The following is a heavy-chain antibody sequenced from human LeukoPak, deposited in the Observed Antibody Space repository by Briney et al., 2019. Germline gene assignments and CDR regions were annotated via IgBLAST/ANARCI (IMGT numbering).Heavy chain of an antibody. CDR2: ISNSGSTI. CDR1: GFTLSSYE. Sequence: GGSLRLSCAVSGFTLSSYEMNWVRQAPGKGLEWVSYISNSGSTIYYADSVKGRFTISRDNAKNSLYLQMNSLRPEDTAVYYCARSTYYSDSSPYPFHYWGQGTLVTVSS. D-gene: IGHD3-22*01. V-gene: IGHV3-48*03. CDR3: ARSTYYSDSSPYPFHY. J-gene: IGHJ1*01.